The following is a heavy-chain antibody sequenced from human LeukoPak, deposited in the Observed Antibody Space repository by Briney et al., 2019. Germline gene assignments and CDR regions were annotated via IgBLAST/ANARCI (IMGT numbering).Heavy chain of an antibody. D-gene: IGHD3-9*01. V-gene: IGHV3-23*01. CDR2: ISGSGANT. CDR1: KFTFSTSA. J-gene: IGHJ4*02. CDR3: AKEFQTYYDIMTGYPNYYFDY. Sequence: GGSRRLSGEAPKFTFSTSAMSWVRKAPGKGWEWVSAISGSGANTYYVDSVKGRFTISRDNSKNTLYLEMSSLRSDDTAVYYCAKEFQTYYDIMTGYPNYYFDYWGQGTLVTVSS.